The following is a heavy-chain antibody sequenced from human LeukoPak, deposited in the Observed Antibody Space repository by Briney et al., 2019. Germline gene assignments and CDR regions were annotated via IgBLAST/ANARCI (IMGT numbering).Heavy chain of an antibody. D-gene: IGHD6-19*01. CDR2: INPSGGST. J-gene: IGHJ4*02. Sequence: ASVRVSCKASGYTFTNYYVHWVQQAPGQGLEWMGIINPSGGSTMNAQKFQGRVTMTRDTSTGTVYMELSSLRSGDTAVYYCARDRSSGWYPLDYWGQGTLVTVSS. CDR1: GYTFTNYY. V-gene: IGHV1-46*01. CDR3: ARDRSSGWYPLDY.